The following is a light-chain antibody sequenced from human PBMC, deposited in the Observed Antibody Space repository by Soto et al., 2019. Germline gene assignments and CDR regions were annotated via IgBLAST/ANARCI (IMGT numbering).Light chain of an antibody. J-gene: IGKJ1*01. V-gene: IGKV3-20*01. CDR1: QSVSSSY. CDR2: NTS. Sequence: EIVLTQSPGTLSLSPGERATLSCSASQSVSSSYLAWYQQKPGQAPRLLIHNTSSRATGIPDRFSGSGSGTDFTLTISRLEPEDFAVYYCQQCGSSRWTIGRGTKVEIK. CDR3: QQCGSSRWT.